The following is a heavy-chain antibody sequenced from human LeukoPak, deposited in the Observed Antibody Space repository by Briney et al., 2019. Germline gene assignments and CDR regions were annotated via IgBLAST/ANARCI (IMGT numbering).Heavy chain of an antibody. J-gene: IGHJ5*02. D-gene: IGHD3-22*01. CDR1: GFTFSSYG. Sequence: GGSLRLSCAASGFTFSSYGMSWVRQAPGKGLEWVSAISGSGGSTYYADSVKGRFTISRDNSKNTLYLQMNSLRAEDTAVYYCARDPGSGYYYFNWFDPWGQGTLVTVSS. V-gene: IGHV3-23*01. CDR3: ARDPGSGYYYFNWFDP. CDR2: ISGSGGST.